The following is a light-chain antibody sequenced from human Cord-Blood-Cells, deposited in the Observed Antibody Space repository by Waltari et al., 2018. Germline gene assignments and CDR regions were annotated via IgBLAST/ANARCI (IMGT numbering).Light chain of an antibody. V-gene: IGLV4-69*01. CDR3: QTWGTGSVV. J-gene: IGLJ2*01. CDR2: LNSVGSH. Sequence: QLVLPQSPSASASLGASVKLTCTLRSAHSSYAIAWHQEQAEKGPRYLIKLNSVGSHSKGDGSPDRFSGPSSGAERYRPISSLQAEDEADDDCQTWGTGSVVVGGGTKLTVL. CDR1: SAHSSYA.